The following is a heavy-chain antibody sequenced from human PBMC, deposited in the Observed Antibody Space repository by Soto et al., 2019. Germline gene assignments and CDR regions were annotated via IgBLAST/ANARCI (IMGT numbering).Heavy chain of an antibody. V-gene: IGHV4-34*01. CDR3: ARGVNYYGSGSYYRRQYFDY. CDR2: INHSGST. Sequence: SETLSLTCAVYGGSFSGYYWSWIRQPPGKGLEWIGEINHSGSTNYNPSLKSRDTISVDTSKNQFSLKLSSVTAADTAVYYCARGVNYYGSGSYYRRQYFDYWGQGTLVTVSS. CDR1: GGSFSGYY. J-gene: IGHJ4*02. D-gene: IGHD3-10*01.